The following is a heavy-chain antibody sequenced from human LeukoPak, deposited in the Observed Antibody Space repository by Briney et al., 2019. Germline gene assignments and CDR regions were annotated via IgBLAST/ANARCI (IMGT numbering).Heavy chain of an antibody. D-gene: IGHD2-15*01. CDR2: ISGSGGST. V-gene: IGHV3-23*01. Sequence: GGSLRLSCAASGFTFSSYAMSWVRQAPGKGLEWVSAISGSGGSTYYADSVKGRFTISRDNSKNTLYLQMNSLRAEDTAVYYCAKDPISQNIVVLVAATLRWFDPWGQGTLVTVSS. CDR1: GFTFSSYA. J-gene: IGHJ5*02. CDR3: AKDPISQNIVVLVAATLRWFDP.